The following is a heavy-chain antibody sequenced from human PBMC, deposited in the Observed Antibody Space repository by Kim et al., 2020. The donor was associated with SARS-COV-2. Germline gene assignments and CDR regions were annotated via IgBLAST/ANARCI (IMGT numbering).Heavy chain of an antibody. CDR2: ISSRGMTK. J-gene: IGHJ4*02. CDR3: ARTGSGRGNYFHY. V-gene: IGHV3-48*03. D-gene: IGHD2-15*01. Sequence: GGSLRLSCAASGFTFSSYEMNWVRQAPGKGLEWVSYISSRGMTKYYADSVKGRFTISRDNAKNSVYLQMNSLRAEDTAVYYCARTGSGRGNYFHYWGQGILGTVSS. CDR1: GFTFSSYE.